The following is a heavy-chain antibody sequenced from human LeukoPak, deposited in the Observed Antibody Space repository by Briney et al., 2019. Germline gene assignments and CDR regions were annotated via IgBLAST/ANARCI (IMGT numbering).Heavy chain of an antibody. V-gene: IGHV3-74*03. CDR1: GFNVSIYW. CDR3: TRGGYCGADNCYSGGDYFDP. CDR2: INSDGSRR. J-gene: IGHJ5*02. D-gene: IGHD2-15*01. Sequence: GGSLTLSCAASGFNVSIYWMHWVRQAPGKGLVWVSRINSDGSRRMYADSVKGRFTISRDNAKNTLYLQMNSLRAEDTATYFCTRGGYCGADNCYSGGDYFDPWGQGTLVTVSS.